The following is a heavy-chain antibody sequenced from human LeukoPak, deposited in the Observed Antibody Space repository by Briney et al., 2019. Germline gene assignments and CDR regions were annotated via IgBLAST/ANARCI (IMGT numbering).Heavy chain of an antibody. Sequence: SETLSLTCTVSGGSISSYYWIWIRQPPGKGLEWIGYIYYSGSTDYNPSLKSRVTISLDTSKNQFSLKLTSVTAADTAVYYCARWLHHFDYWGQGALVTVSS. CDR1: GGSISSYY. D-gene: IGHD5-24*01. CDR3: ARWLHHFDY. J-gene: IGHJ4*02. V-gene: IGHV4-59*01. CDR2: IYYSGST.